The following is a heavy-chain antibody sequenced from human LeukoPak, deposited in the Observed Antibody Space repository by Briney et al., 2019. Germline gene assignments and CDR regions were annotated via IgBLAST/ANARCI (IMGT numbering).Heavy chain of an antibody. CDR3: ASLDSSGHYREQSVH. CDR1: AFKFRTDW. J-gene: IGHJ4*02. Sequence: GGSLRLSCAASAFKFRTDWLSWVRQAPGKGLEWVAMTKLERSDKYYVDSVKGRFTISADNARKSIHLQMNSLRAEDSAAYYCASLDSSGHYREQSVHWGQGTLVTVSS. D-gene: IGHD3-22*01. CDR2: TKLERSDK. V-gene: IGHV3-7*02.